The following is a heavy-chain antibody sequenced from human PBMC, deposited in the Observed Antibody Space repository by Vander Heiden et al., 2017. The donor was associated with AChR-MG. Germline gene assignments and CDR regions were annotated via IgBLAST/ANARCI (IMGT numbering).Heavy chain of an antibody. CDR3: ARVLQYYDSSGYDGHDAFDI. V-gene: IGHV4-30-2*01. CDR2: IYHSGST. CDR1: GGPISSGGYS. J-gene: IGHJ3*02. Sequence: QLQLQESGSGLVKPSQTLSLTCAVSGGPISSGGYSWSSIRQPPGKGLEWIGYIYHSGSTYYNPSLKSRVTISVDRSKNQFSLKLSSVTAADTAVYYCARVLQYYDSSGYDGHDAFDIWGQGTMVTVSS. D-gene: IGHD3-22*01.